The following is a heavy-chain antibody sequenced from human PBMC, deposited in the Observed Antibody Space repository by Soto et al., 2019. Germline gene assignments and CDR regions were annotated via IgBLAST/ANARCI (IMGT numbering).Heavy chain of an antibody. CDR1: GFTFSSYA. CDR2: ISGSGGST. Sequence: GGSLRLSCAASGFTFSSYAMSWVRQAPGKGLEWVSAISGSGGSTYYADSVKGRFTISRDNSKNTLYLQMNSLRAEDTAVYYCSKDFRPYCGGDCYPTPFDYWGQRTLVTVSS. J-gene: IGHJ4*02. V-gene: IGHV3-23*01. D-gene: IGHD2-21*02. CDR3: SKDFRPYCGGDCYPTPFDY.